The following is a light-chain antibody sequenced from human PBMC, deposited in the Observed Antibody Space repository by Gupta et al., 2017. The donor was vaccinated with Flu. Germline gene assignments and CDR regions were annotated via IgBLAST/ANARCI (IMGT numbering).Light chain of an antibody. J-gene: IGLJ3*02. Sequence: RITISCSGNSYNIGINYVYWYQHRPGKAPKRLSCTVYKRPSGVPDRFSGYKAGTTASRKISGLRAEDEGDDYWAAWDDSLNLLVFGGGTKLTVL. V-gene: IGLV1-47*02. CDR2: TVY. CDR1: SYNIGINY. CDR3: AAWDDSLNLLV.